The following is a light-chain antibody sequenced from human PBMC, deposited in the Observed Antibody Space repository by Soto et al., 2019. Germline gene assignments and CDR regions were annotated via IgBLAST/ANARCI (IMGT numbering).Light chain of an antibody. J-gene: IGKJ1*01. V-gene: IGKV3-11*01. Sequence: EIVLTQSPATLSLSPGERATLSCRASPSVANFVAWYQQKPGQAPRLLIYGAFNRATGIPARFSGSGSGTDFTLTISSLEPEDFAVYYCQQHSHWPPWTFGQGTRVEIQ. CDR3: QQHSHWPPWT. CDR1: PSVANF. CDR2: GAF.